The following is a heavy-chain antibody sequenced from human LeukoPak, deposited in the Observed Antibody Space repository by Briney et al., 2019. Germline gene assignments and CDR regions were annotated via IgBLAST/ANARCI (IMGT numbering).Heavy chain of an antibody. V-gene: IGHV3-23*01. D-gene: IGHD3-22*01. CDR1: GFTFSGYA. Sequence: GSLRLSCAASGFTFSGYAMTWVRQAPGKGLEWASSITYSGDFTYYVDSVKGRFTISRDNSKNTLYLQMNNLRGEDTALYYCAKDGLYFDGSAHIYYFDAWGQGTLVAVSS. CDR3: AKDGLYFDGSAHIYYFDA. CDR2: ITYSGDFT. J-gene: IGHJ4*02.